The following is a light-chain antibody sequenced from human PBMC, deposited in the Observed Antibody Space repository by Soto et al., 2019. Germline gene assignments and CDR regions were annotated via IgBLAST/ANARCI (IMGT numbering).Light chain of an antibody. CDR1: SSNIGAGYN. V-gene: IGLV1-40*01. Sequence: QSVLTQPPSVSGAPGQRVTISCTGSSSNIGAGYNVHWYQQLPGTAPKLLIYGNTNRPSGVPDRFSASKSGTSASLAITGLQSEDEAFYYCQSFDSTLSGGVFGTGTKVTVL. CDR3: QSFDSTLSGGV. CDR2: GNT. J-gene: IGLJ1*01.